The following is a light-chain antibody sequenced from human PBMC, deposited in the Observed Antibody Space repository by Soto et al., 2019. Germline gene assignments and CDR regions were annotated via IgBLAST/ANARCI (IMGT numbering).Light chain of an antibody. J-gene: IGLJ1*01. V-gene: IGLV2-14*01. CDR3: GSYTGNNNYV. CDR1: SSDVGGYNY. Sequence: QPVLTQPASVSGSPGQSITISCTGTSSDVGGYNYVSWYQQHPGKAPRVMIYEVSDRPSGVSTRFSGSQSGNTASLTISGLQAEDEGDYYCGSYTGNNNYVFGTGTKVTVL. CDR2: EVS.